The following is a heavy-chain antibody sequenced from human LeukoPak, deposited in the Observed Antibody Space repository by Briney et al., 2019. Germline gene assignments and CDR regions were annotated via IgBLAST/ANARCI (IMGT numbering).Heavy chain of an antibody. J-gene: IGHJ4*02. CDR3: ARHAQSYYDSSGFDY. CDR2: IYYSGST. CDR1: GGSISSYY. V-gene: IGHV4-59*08. Sequence: SEALSLTCTVSGGSISSYYWSWIRQPPGKGLEWIGYIYYSGSTNYNPSLKSRVTISVDTSKNQFSLKLSSVTAADTAVYYCARHAQSYYDSSGFDYWGQGTLVTVSS. D-gene: IGHD3-22*01.